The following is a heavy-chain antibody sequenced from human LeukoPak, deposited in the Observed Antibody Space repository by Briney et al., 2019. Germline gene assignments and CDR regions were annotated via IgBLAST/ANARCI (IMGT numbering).Heavy chain of an antibody. D-gene: IGHD6-19*01. Sequence: GTLRLSCAASGFTFRSYGMSWVRQAPGKGLEWIGEISIAGEINYNPSLRSRATISMDTTKNQFSLRLTSVIAADTALYYCVRQIGAGAFDLWGRDRVVTVSS. CDR1: GFTFRSYG. CDR2: ISIAGEI. CDR3: VRQIGAGAFDL. V-gene: IGHV4-34*08. J-gene: IGHJ2*01.